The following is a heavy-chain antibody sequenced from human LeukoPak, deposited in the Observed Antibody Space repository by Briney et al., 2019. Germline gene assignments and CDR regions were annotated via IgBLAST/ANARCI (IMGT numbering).Heavy chain of an antibody. J-gene: IGHJ5*02. CDR2: ISSSSSTI. Sequence: GGSLRLSCAASGFTFSSYSMNWVRQAPGKGLEWVSYISSSSSTIYYADSVKGRFTISRDNAKNSLYLQMNSLRAEDTAVYYCAGGGYSYGFSWFDPWGQGTLVTVSS. CDR3: AGGGYSYGFSWFDP. D-gene: IGHD5-18*01. CDR1: GFTFSSYS. V-gene: IGHV3-48*04.